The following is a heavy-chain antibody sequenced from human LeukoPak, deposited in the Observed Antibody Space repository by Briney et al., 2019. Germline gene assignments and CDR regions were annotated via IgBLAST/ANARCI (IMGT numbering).Heavy chain of an antibody. D-gene: IGHD2-15*01. V-gene: IGHV4-34*01. CDR1: GGSFSNYY. Sequence: PSETLSLTCAVYGGSFSNYYWSWIRQSPGKGLEWIGEINHSGSTYYNPSLKSRVTISLDTSKNQLSLKLSSVTAADTAVYYCARAVADCSGGSCYSSIDYWGQGTLVTVSS. CDR3: ARAVADCSGGSCYSSIDY. J-gene: IGHJ4*02. CDR2: INHSGST.